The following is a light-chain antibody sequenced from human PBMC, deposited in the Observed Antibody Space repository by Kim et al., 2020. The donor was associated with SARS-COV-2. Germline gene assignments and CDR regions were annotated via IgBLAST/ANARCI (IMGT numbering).Light chain of an antibody. J-gene: IGLJ3*02. V-gene: IGLV10-54*01. Sequence: QAGLTQPPSVSKGLGQTATVTCTGNSNDVGNEGAAWLRQRQGHPPTLLSYRNNDRPSGISERLSTSRSGDTAPLTITGLQPEDEADYYCSAWDSSLSEWVFGGGTQLTVL. CDR1: SNDVGNEG. CDR2: RNN. CDR3: SAWDSSLSEWV.